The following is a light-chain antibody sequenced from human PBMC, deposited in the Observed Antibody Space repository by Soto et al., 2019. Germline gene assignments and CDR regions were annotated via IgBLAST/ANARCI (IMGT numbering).Light chain of an antibody. CDR3: QQYGSS. Sequence: EIVLTQSPGTLSLSPGERATLSCRANQSVSSSYLAWYQQKPVQAPRLLIYGASSRATGIPDRFSGSGSGTDFTLTISRLEPEDFAVYYCQQYGSSFGPGTKVDIK. CDR1: QSVSSSY. V-gene: IGKV3-20*01. J-gene: IGKJ3*01. CDR2: GAS.